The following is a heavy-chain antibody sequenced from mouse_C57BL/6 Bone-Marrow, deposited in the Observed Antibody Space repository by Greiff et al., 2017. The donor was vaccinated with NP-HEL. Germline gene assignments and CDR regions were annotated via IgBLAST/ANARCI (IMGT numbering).Heavy chain of an antibody. Sequence: QVQLQQPGAELVRPGTSVKLSCKASGYTFTSYWMHWVKQRPGQGLEWIGVIDTSDSYTNYNQKFTGKATLTVDTSSSTAYMQLSSMPSEDSAVSYCAPNYYGSSHWDFGGWGTGTTVTVSS. J-gene: IGHJ1*03. CDR3: APNYYGSSHWDFGG. D-gene: IGHD1-1*01. V-gene: IGHV1-59*01. CDR1: GYTFTSYW. CDR2: IDTSDSYT.